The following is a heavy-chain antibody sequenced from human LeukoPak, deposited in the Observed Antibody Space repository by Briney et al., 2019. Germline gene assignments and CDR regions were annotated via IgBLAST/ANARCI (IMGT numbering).Heavy chain of an antibody. D-gene: IGHD5-24*01. CDR3: GRDLMVEVGRTTAMALTPFDY. J-gene: IGHJ4*02. CDR2: ISAYNGKT. CDR1: VYTFTSYC. V-gene: IGHV1-18*01. Sequence: ASVKVSCKASVYTFTSYCISWVRQAPRQGLEWMGWISAYNGKTNYPQKLQGRVTITTDTSTSTAYMELRSLRSEATAVYYCGRDLMVEVGRTTAMALTPFDYWGQGTLVTVSS.